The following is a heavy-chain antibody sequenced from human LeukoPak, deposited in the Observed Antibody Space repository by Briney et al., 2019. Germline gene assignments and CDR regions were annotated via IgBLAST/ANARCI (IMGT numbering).Heavy chain of an antibody. CDR3: ASAYSYGNDAFDI. CDR1: GYSFTSYW. CDR2: IYPGDSDT. D-gene: IGHD5-18*01. Sequence: PGESLKISCKRSGYSFTSYWIGWVRQMPGKGLEWMGIIYPGDSDTRYSPSFQGQVTISADKSISTAYLQWSSLKASDTAMYYCASAYSYGNDAFDIWGQGTMVTVSS. J-gene: IGHJ3*02. V-gene: IGHV5-51*03.